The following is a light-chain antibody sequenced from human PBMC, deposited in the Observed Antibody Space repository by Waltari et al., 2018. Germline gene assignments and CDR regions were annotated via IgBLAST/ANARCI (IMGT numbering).Light chain of an antibody. V-gene: IGLV2-14*03. CDR1: SSDVGGYNY. J-gene: IGLJ2*01. CDR3: SSYISSSTLEL. Sequence: HSALTQPASVSGSPGQSITISCTGTSSDVGGYNYVYWYQQHPGTATKLMIYDVSKRPAGVSKRFAGSKSGNTASLTISGRQAEDEADYYCSSYISSSTLELFGGGTSLTVL. CDR2: DVS.